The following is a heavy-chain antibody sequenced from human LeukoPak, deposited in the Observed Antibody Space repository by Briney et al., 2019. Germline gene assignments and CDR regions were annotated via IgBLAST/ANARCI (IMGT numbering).Heavy chain of an antibody. CDR1: GGSFSGSY. V-gene: IGHV4-34*01. CDR3: ARGKRVWETKSGAFDI. J-gene: IGHJ3*02. D-gene: IGHD1-26*01. Sequence: PSETLSLTCGVYGGSFSGSYWSWIRQPPGKGLEWIGEINHSGGTNYNPSLKSRVTISVDTSKNQFSLKLSSVTAADTAVYYCARGKRVWETKSGAFDIWGQGTMVTVSS. CDR2: INHSGGT.